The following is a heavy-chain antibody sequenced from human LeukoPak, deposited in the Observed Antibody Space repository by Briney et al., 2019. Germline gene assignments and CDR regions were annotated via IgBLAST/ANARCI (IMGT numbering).Heavy chain of an antibody. CDR3: ARAVVVAATFDY. CDR1: GGSFSGYY. V-gene: IGHV4-34*01. CDR2: INHRGST. D-gene: IGHD2-15*01. Sequence: SETLSLTCAVYGGSFSGYYWSWIRQPPGKGLEWIGEINHRGSTNYNPSLKSRVTISVDTSKNQFSLKLSSVTAADTAVYYCARAVVVAATFDYWGQGTLVTVSS. J-gene: IGHJ4*02.